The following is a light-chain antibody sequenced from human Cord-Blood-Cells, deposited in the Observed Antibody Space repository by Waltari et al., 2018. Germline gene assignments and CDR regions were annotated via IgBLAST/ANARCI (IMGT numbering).Light chain of an antibody. J-gene: IGKJ4*01. CDR1: HTVSSY. Sequence: ETVLTQSPATLSLSPGERAPLSCRASHTVSSYLAWYQQKPGQAPRPLIYDASNRATGIPARLSGSGSGTDFTLTISSLVPEDFAVYYCQQRSNWRLTFGGGTKVEIK. CDR3: QQRSNWRLT. V-gene: IGKV3-11*01. CDR2: DAS.